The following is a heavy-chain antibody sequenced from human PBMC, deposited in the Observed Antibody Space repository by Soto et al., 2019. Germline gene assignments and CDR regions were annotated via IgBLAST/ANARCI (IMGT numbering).Heavy chain of an antibody. Sequence: ASVKVSFKASGYTFTSYAMHWVRQAPGQRLEWMGWINAGNGNTKYSQKFQGRVTITRDTSASTAYMELSSLRTEDTATYYCLRGRYGSQIHWGQGTKVTVSS. J-gene: IGHJ4*02. D-gene: IGHD3-10*01. CDR3: LRGRYGSQIH. CDR2: INAGNGNT. CDR1: GYTFTSYA. V-gene: IGHV1-3*01.